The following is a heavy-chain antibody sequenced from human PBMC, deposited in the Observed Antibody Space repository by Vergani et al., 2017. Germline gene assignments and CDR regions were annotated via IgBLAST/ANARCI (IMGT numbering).Heavy chain of an antibody. CDR1: GGTFGSHT. J-gene: IGHJ6*02. CDR3: ATAYTYYDILTGDYRADGMDV. Sequence: QVQLEQSGAEVKKPGSSVTVSCRASGGTFGSHTISWVRQAPGQGLEWVGRVIPIFGTANYAQKFQGRVTITADESTSTAYMELSSLRSEDTAVYYCATAYTYYDILTGDYRADGMDVWGQGTTVTVSS. D-gene: IGHD3-9*01. V-gene: IGHV1-69*08. CDR2: VIPIFGTA.